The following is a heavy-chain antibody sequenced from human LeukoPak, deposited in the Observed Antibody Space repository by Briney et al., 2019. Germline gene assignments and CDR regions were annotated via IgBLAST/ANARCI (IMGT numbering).Heavy chain of an antibody. CDR2: IYTSGAT. CDR1: GDSMSSYS. J-gene: IGHJ5*02. V-gene: IGHV4-4*07. CDR3: ARVNWNYDGLAWFDP. D-gene: IGHD1-7*01. Sequence: ASETLSLTCTVSGDSMSSYSWSWIRQPAGTGLEWIGRIYTSGATNSNPSLKSRLSMSIDTSKNQFSLKLSSVTAADTAVYYCARVNWNYDGLAWFDPWGQGTLVTVSS.